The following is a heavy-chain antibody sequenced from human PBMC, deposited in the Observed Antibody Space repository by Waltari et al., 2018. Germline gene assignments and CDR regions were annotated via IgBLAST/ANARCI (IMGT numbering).Heavy chain of an antibody. CDR1: GGSFSGSY. J-gene: IGHJ6*01. D-gene: IGHD2-21*01. CDR2: INHSGNT. Sequence: VPLKQWGAGLLKPSEPLSLTCAVYGGSFSGSYWPWVRQPPGKGLEWIGEINHSGNTKYNSSLKSRVTISVDTSKNQFALKVKSVTAADTAVYYCARGFAYCGGDCASWGVDVWGQGTTVTVS. V-gene: IGHV4-34*02. CDR3: ARGFAYCGGDCASWGVDV.